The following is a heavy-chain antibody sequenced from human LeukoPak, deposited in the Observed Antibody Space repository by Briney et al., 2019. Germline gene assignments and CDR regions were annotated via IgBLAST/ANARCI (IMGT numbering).Heavy chain of an antibody. CDR2: MYYSGST. Sequence: SQTLSLTCTDSGGSISSSSYYWGWIRQPPGKGLEWIGSMYYSGSTYYNPSLKRRVTISVDTSKNQFSLELTSVTAADTAVYYCARHSGSYLKSALHIWGQGTMVTVSS. CDR3: ARHSGSYLKSALHI. CDR1: GGSISSSSYY. J-gene: IGHJ3*02. D-gene: IGHD1-26*01. V-gene: IGHV4-39*01.